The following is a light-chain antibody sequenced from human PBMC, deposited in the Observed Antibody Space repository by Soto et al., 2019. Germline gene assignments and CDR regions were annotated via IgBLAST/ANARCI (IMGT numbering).Light chain of an antibody. V-gene: IGLV2-14*03. J-gene: IGLJ1*01. CDR1: SSDVGAFNY. CDR2: DVS. Sequence: QSVLTQPASVSGSPGQSIAISCTGTSSDVGAFNYVSWYQQHPGKAPKFMIFDVSSRPSGVSDRFSGSKSGNTASLTFFGLQTEDEANYYCALYTTSSTYVFEPGTK. CDR3: ALYTTSSTYV.